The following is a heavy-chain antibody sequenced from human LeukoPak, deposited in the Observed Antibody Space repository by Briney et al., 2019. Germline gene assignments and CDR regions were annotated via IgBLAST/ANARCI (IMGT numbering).Heavy chain of an antibody. Sequence: SEALSLTCAVYGGSFSGYYWSWIRQPPGKGMEWIGEINHSGSTNYNPSLKSRVTISVDTSKNQFSLKLSSVTAADTAVYYCARVLGYTIDPWGQGTLVTVSS. J-gene: IGHJ5*02. D-gene: IGHD2-15*01. CDR1: GGSFSGYY. CDR3: ARVLGYTIDP. CDR2: INHSGST. V-gene: IGHV4-34*01.